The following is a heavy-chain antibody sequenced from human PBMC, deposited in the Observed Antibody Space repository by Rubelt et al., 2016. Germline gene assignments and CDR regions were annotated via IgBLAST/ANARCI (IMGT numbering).Heavy chain of an antibody. CDR3: ARGSLAAAGSVKAFDI. V-gene: IGHV4-31*03. CDR2: IYYSGST. CDR1: GGSISSGGYY. D-gene: IGHD6-13*01. Sequence: QVQLQESGPGLVKPSQTLSLTCTVSGGSISSGGYYWSWIRQHPGKGLEWIGYIYYSGSTNYNPSLKSRVTISVDTSKNQFALKLSSVTAADTAVYYCARGSLAAAGSVKAFDIWGPGTMVTVSS. J-gene: IGHJ3*02.